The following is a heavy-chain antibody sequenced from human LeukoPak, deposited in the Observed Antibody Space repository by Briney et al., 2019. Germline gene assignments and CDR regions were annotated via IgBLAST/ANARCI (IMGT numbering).Heavy chain of an antibody. J-gene: IGHJ3*02. CDR3: TRNRVGVLEWLSRWDAFDI. V-gene: IGHV5-51*01. CDR2: IYPGDSDT. D-gene: IGHD3-3*01. Sequence: GESLKISCKASGYTFSTSWIGWVRQMPGKGLEWMGIIYPGDSDTRYSPSFQGQVTISVDSSITTASLQWSSLKASDTAMYYCTRNRVGVLEWLSRWDAFDIWGQGTMVTVST. CDR1: GYTFSTSW.